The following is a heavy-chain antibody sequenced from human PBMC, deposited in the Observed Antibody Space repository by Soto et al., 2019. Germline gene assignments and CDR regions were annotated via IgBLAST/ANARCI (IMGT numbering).Heavy chain of an antibody. Sequence: KTSETLSLTCTVSGGSISSGGYYWSWIRQHPGKGLEWIGYIYYSGSTYYNPSLKSRVTISVDTSKNQFSLKLSSVTAADTAVYYCARFPLKLRGYSGYETGENDYWGQGTLVTVSS. CDR3: ARFPLKLRGYSGYETGENDY. D-gene: IGHD5-12*01. CDR2: IYYSGST. J-gene: IGHJ4*02. CDR1: GGSISSGGYY. V-gene: IGHV4-31*03.